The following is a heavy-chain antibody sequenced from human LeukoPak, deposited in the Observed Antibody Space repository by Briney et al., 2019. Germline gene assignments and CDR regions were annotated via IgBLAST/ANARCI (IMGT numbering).Heavy chain of an antibody. CDR2: INPGGSSI. V-gene: IGHV3-74*01. CDR1: GFKFSDHY. CDR3: ARSNQADDY. Sequence: GGSQRLSCAASGFKFSDHYVDWVRQAPGKGLVWVSRINPGGSSIAYADSVKGRFTISRDNAKNTLYLQMDSLRAEDTAVYYCARSNQADDYWGQGTLVTVSS. J-gene: IGHJ4*02. D-gene: IGHD1-14*01.